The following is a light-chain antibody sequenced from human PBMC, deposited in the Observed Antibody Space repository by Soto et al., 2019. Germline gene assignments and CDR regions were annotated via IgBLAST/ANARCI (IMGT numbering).Light chain of an antibody. CDR1: QKASSSY. V-gene: IGKV3-20*01. CDR3: QHYARSVGT. J-gene: IGKJ1*01. Sequence: EIVLTQSPGTLSLSPGERTTVSCRASQKASSSYFAWYQQKPGQAPRLLISGASNRATGIPDRFSGSGSGTDFSLTICRLEPEDFAVYYCQHYARSVGTFGQGTKVDIK. CDR2: GAS.